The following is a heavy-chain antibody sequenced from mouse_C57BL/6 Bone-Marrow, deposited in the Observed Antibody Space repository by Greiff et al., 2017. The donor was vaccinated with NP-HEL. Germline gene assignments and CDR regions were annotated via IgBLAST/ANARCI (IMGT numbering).Heavy chain of an antibody. V-gene: IGHV2-5*01. CDR2: IWRGGST. D-gene: IGHD2-5*01. CDR1: GFSLTSYG. Sequence: QVQLQQSGPGLVQPSQSLSITCTVSGFSLTSYGVHWVRQSPGKGLEWLGVIWRGGSTDYYEDFMNRLSNTKDNSKIQVFFKKNSLQADDTAIYYCAKYSNYFFYFDCWGQGTTRTVSS. J-gene: IGHJ2*01. CDR3: AKYSNYFFYFDC.